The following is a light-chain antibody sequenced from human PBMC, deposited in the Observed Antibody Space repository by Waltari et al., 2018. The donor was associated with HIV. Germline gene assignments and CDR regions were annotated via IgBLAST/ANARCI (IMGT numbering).Light chain of an antibody. V-gene: IGLV1-44*01. CDR1: SPNLGIKI. J-gene: IGLJ3*02. CDR3: AAWDDSLDAWV. CDR2: SDN. Sequence: HSVLTQPPSASATPGRRVTISFSGTSPNLGIKIVHWFQQFPGTAPKLLMYSDNQRPSGVPDRFSGSKSGTSASLAISGLQSEDEADYYWAAWDDSLDAWVFGGGTRLTVL.